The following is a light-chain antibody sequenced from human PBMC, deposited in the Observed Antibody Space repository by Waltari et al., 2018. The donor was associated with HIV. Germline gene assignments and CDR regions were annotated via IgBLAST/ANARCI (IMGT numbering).Light chain of an antibody. CDR2: EVI. V-gene: IGLV2-8*01. CDR1: NSHVGGYNY. CDR3: GSFVGSNSHYV. J-gene: IGLJ1*01. Sequence: QSALTQPPSASGSPGQSVTISCTGTNSHVGGYNYVSCYQQRPGKAPKLMIFEVIKRPSGFPDRFSGSKSGNTASLTVSGLQADDEADYYCGSFVGSNSHYVFGTGTKVTVL.